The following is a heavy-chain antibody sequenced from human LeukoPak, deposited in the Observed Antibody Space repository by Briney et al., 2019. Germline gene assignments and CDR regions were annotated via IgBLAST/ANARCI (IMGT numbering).Heavy chain of an antibody. Sequence: SETLSLTCTVSGGSISSGGYYWSWIRQHPGKGLEWIGYIYYSGSTYYNPSLKSRVTISVDTSKNQFSLKLSSVTAADTAVYYCARHYEAGGAIDYWGQGTLVTVSS. D-gene: IGHD3-3*01. J-gene: IGHJ4*02. CDR3: ARHYEAGGAIDY. CDR1: GGSISSGGYY. CDR2: IYYSGST. V-gene: IGHV4-39*01.